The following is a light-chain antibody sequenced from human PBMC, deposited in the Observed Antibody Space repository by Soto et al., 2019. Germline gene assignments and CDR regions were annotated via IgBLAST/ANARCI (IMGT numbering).Light chain of an antibody. V-gene: IGKV3-20*01. CDR2: GAS. CDR1: QSVSSSY. CDR3: QQYGSSPIT. J-gene: IGKJ5*01. Sequence: DIALTQSPGTLSLSPGDRATLSCRASQSVSSSYLAWYQQKPGQAPRLLIYGASTRATGIPDRFSGDGSVTHFTLTISRLEAEDFVMYYCQQYGSSPITFGQGTRLEI.